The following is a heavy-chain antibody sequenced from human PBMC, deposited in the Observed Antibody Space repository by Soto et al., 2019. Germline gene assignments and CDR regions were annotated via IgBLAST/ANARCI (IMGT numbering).Heavy chain of an antibody. Sequence: SETLSLTCAVSGGSIRSGGYSWSWFRQPPGKGLEWIGYIYHSGSTYYNPSLKSRVTISVDRSKNQFSLKLSSVTAADTAVYNCARVPDYWGQGTLVTVSS. CDR1: GGSIRSGGYS. V-gene: IGHV4-30-2*01. CDR2: IYHSGST. J-gene: IGHJ4*02. CDR3: ARVPDY.